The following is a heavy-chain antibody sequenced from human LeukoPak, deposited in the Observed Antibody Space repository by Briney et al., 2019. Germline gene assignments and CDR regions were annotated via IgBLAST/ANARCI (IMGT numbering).Heavy chain of an antibody. J-gene: IGHJ6*03. CDR1: GFMFSRLG. CDR3: AKEGDQFRGYLDA. CDR2: IWHDGSVE. D-gene: IGHD3-16*01. Sequence: PGRSLRLSCAASGFMFSRLGMQWVRQAPGEELEWVAMIWHDGSVEEYADSVKGRFTISRDNSQNTLYLQMNSLRDDDTAVYYCAKEGDQFRGYLDAWGKGTTVTVSS. V-gene: IGHV3-33*06.